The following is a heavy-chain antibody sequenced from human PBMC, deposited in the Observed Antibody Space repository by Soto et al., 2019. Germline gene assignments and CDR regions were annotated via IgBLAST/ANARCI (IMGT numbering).Heavy chain of an antibody. CDR3: AKQDLRRKSGTT. CDR2: INYAGGNI. J-gene: IGHJ4*02. D-gene: IGHD1-1*01. Sequence: QAGGSLRLSCAAPGFSFDRYAMGWVRQTPGAGLDWVSAINYAGGNIHYADFVEGRFTISRDNSKNTLYLQMNNLRVEDTAVYHCAKQDLRRKSGTTWGQGTQVTVSS. CDR1: GFSFDRYA. V-gene: IGHV3-23*01.